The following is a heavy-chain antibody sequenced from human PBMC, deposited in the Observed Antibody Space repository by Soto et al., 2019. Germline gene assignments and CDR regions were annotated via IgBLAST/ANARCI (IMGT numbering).Heavy chain of an antibody. CDR2: INTYNGNT. CDR1: GYTFTRYG. J-gene: IGHJ6*02. V-gene: IGHV1-18*01. D-gene: IGHD3-16*01. Sequence: QVQLVQSGAEVKNPGASVKVSCKASGYTFTRYGIGWARQAPGQGLEWMGWINTYNGNTNYAQNVQGRVTLTTDTSTSTAYMELGSLRSNDTAIYYCAMVDVYVTPSPQDLWGQGTTVIVSS. CDR3: AMVDVYVTPSPQDL.